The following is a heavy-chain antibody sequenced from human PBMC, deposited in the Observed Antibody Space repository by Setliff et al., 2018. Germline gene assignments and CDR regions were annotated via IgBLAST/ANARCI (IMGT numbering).Heavy chain of an antibody. CDR1: GYTFTSYG. Sequence: ASVKVSCKASGYTFTSYGISWVRQAPGRGLEWMAYINTYNFNTQYAQKFQGRITVTTDTSTTTAYMELRSLRADDTAVYYCARINFYVSSGYYYAPELWGQGTTVTVSS. J-gene: IGHJ4*02. CDR2: INTYNFNT. CDR3: ARINFYVSSGYYYAPEL. D-gene: IGHD3-22*01. V-gene: IGHV1-18*01.